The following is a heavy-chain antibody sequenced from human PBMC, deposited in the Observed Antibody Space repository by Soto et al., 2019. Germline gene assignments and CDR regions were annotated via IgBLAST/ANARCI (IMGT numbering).Heavy chain of an antibody. D-gene: IGHD6-6*01. CDR2: IIPIFGTA. CDR3: ARAGNSSSPGAFDY. Sequence: SVKVSCKASGGAFSSYAIGWVRQAPGQGLEWMGGIIPIFGTANYAQKFQGRVTITADESTSTAYMELSSLRSEDTTVYYCARAGNSSSPGAFDYWGQGTLVTVSS. J-gene: IGHJ4*02. V-gene: IGHV1-69*13. CDR1: GGAFSSYA.